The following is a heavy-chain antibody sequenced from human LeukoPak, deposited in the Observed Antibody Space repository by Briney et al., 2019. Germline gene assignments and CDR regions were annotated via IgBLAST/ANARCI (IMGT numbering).Heavy chain of an antibody. J-gene: IGHJ4*02. V-gene: IGHV1-46*01. D-gene: IGHD3-3*01. CDR1: GYTLTSYN. Sequence: ASVKASCKASGYTLTSYNMHWVRKAPGQGLKCMGIIKPSDGSTTYAQNFQGRVSMTRDTSTSTVYMEVSSLRSDDTAVYYCARGGVETEAGPLHFDYWGQGTLVTVSS. CDR2: IKPSDGST. CDR3: ARGGVETEAGPLHFDY.